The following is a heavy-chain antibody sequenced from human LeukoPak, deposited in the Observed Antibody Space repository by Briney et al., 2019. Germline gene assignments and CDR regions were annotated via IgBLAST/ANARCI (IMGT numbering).Heavy chain of an antibody. Sequence: GGSLRLSCAASGFSFSRFAMTWVRQAPGKGLEWVSVIRGGGGSTTYADSVKGRFTISRDDSKNTLYLQMNSLRADDTAVYYCAKDHSSLGGLDYWGQGTLVTVSS. J-gene: IGHJ4*02. V-gene: IGHV3-23*01. CDR3: AKDHSSLGGLDY. CDR2: IRGGGGST. D-gene: IGHD6-19*01. CDR1: GFSFSRFA.